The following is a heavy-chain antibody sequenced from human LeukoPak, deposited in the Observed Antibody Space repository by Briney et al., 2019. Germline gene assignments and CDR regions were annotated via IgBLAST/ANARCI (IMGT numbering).Heavy chain of an antibody. V-gene: IGHV1-69*06. Sequence: ASVKVSCKASGGTFSSYAISWVRQAPGQGLEWMGGIIHIFDTANYAQKFQGRVTITADKSTSTAYMELSSLRSEDTAVYYCARAEEQWLVAFDYWGQGTLVTVSS. J-gene: IGHJ4*02. CDR3: ARAEEQWLVAFDY. D-gene: IGHD6-19*01. CDR2: IIHIFDTA. CDR1: GGTFSSYA.